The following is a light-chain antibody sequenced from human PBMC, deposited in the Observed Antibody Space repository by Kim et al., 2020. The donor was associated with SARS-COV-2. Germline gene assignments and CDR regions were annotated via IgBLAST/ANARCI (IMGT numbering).Light chain of an antibody. V-gene: IGKV3-11*01. CDR2: DAS. Sequence: LSPGESAPLSCRASQSVDIYLAWYQQKPGQAPSLVMYDASNRATGIPARFSGSGSGTDFTLTISSLEPEDFAVYYCQQRFNWPITFGQGTRLEIK. CDR1: QSVDIY. CDR3: QQRFNWPIT. J-gene: IGKJ5*01.